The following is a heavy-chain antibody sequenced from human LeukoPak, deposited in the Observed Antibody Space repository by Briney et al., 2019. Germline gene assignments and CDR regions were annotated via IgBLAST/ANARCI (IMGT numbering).Heavy chain of an antibody. J-gene: IGHJ5*02. Sequence: PSETLSLTCAVYGGSFSGYYWSWIRQPPGKGLEWIGEINHSGSTNYNPSLKSRVTISVDTSKNQFSLKLSSVTAADTAVYYCARRNLVASDPWGQGTLVPSPQ. CDR2: INHSGST. CDR1: GGSFSGYY. CDR3: ARRNLVASDP. V-gene: IGHV4-34*01.